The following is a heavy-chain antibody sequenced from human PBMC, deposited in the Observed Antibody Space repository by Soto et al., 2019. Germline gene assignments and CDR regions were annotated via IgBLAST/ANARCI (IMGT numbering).Heavy chain of an antibody. Sequence: GGSLRLSCAASGFTFSSYGMHWVRQAPGKGLEWVAVIWYDGSNKYYADSVKGRFTISRDNSKNTLYLQMNSLRAEDTAVYYCAREGMVRGVIKSLAYWGQGTLVTVSS. D-gene: IGHD3-10*01. CDR1: GFTFSSYG. CDR3: AREGMVRGVIKSLAY. J-gene: IGHJ4*02. CDR2: IWYDGSNK. V-gene: IGHV3-33*01.